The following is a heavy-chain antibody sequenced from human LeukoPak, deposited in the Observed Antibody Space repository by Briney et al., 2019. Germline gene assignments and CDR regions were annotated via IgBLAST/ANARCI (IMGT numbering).Heavy chain of an antibody. V-gene: IGHV3-23*01. CDR2: VDGGGGGT. D-gene: IGHD6-13*01. CDR3: AKQSAGSAAWYSLHYDF. CDR1: GFTFSTYA. J-gene: IGHJ4*02. Sequence: PGGSLRLSCAASGFTFSTYAMSWVRQAPGRGLEWVSSVDGGGGGTYYADSVKGRFTISRGNSKDTLYLQMNGLRAEDTAVYFCAKQSAGSAAWYSLHYDFWGQGTLVTVSS.